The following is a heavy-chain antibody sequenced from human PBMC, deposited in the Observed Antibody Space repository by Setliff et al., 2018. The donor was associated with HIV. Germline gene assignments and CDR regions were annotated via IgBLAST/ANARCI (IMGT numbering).Heavy chain of an antibody. D-gene: IGHD6-19*01. CDR1: GYTFTSYY. CDR3: ARVPLSGWLYFDY. Sequence: ASVKVSCKASGYTFTSYYMHWVRQAPGQGLERMGTINPSGGGTSYAQKFQGRVTMTRDTSTSTVYMELSSLRSEDTAVYYCARVPLSGWLYFDYWGQGTLVTVSS. CDR2: INPSGGGT. V-gene: IGHV1-46*01. J-gene: IGHJ4*02.